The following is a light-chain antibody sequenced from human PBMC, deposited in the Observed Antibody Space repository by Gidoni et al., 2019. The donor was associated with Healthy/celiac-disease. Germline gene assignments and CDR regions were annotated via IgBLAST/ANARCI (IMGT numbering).Light chain of an antibody. V-gene: IGKV1-39*01. CDR2: AAS. CDR1: QSISSY. J-gene: IGKJ2*01. CDR3: QQSDSTPGYT. Sequence: DIQMTQSPSSLSASVGDRVTITCRASQSISSYLNWYQQKPGNAPKLLIYAASSLQSGVPSRFSGSGSGTDFTLTISSLQPEDFATYYCQQSDSTPGYTFGQGTKLEIK.